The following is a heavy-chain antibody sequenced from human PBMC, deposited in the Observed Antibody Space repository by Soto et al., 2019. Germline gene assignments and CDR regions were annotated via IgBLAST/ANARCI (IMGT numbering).Heavy chain of an antibody. J-gene: IGHJ4*02. CDR1: GFTFSSYA. V-gene: IGHV3-23*01. D-gene: IGHD3-22*01. Sequence: EVQLLESGGGLVQPGGSLRLSCAASGFTFSSYAMSWVRQAPGKGLEWVSAIRGSGGSKYYADSVKGRFTISRDNSKNTLYQQMNRLRSENTAVYYCAKGQSFYYDSSGIDYWCQGTLVPVSS. CDR3: AKGQSFYYDSSGIDY. CDR2: IRGSGGSK.